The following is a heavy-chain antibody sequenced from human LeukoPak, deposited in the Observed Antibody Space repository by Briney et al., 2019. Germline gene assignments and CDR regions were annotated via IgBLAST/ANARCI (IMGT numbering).Heavy chain of an antibody. V-gene: IGHV4-59*01. Sequence: SETLSLTCTVSGGSISTYFWNYIRQSPGKGLQWIGYISYSGSTNYNPSLKSRVTISVDTSKNQFSLKLTSVTAADTAVYYCARVYYSNSYDYWYFDLWGRGTLVTVSS. CDR1: GGSISTYF. D-gene: IGHD6-13*01. CDR3: ARVYYSNSYDYWYFDL. CDR2: ISYSGST. J-gene: IGHJ2*01.